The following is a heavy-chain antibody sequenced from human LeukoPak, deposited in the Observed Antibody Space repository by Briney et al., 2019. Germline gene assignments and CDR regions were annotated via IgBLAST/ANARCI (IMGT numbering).Heavy chain of an antibody. CDR2: INPNSGGT. V-gene: IGHV1-2*02. Sequence: ASVKVSCKASGYTFTGYYMHWVRQAPGQGLEWMGWINPNSGGTNYAQKFQGRVTMTRDTSISTAYMELSRLRSGDTAVYYCARSPKTYSSGYPFDYWGQGTLVTVSS. CDR1: GYTFTGYY. D-gene: IGHD6-19*01. CDR3: ARSPKTYSSGYPFDY. J-gene: IGHJ4*02.